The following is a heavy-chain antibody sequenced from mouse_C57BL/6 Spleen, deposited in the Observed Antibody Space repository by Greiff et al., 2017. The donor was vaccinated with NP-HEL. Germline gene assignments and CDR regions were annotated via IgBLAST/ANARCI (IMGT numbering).Heavy chain of an antibody. CDR3: AREYDGYAMDY. CDR1: GFTFSSYA. J-gene: IGHJ4*01. D-gene: IGHD2-14*01. CDR2: ISDGGSYT. Sequence: EVQLVESGGGLVKPGGSLKLSCAASGFTFSSYAMSWVRQTPEKRLEWVATISDGGSYTYYPDNVKGRFTISRDNAKNNLYLQMSHLKSEDTAMYYCAREYDGYAMDYWGQGTSVTVSS. V-gene: IGHV5-4*01.